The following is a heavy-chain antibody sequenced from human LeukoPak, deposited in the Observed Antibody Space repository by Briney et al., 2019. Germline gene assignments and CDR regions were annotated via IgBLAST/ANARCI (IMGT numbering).Heavy chain of an antibody. V-gene: IGHV4-4*07. Sequence: SETLSLTCTVSGGSISSYYWSWIRQPAGKGLEWIGRFHTSGSTNYDPSLKSRVTMSGDTSKNQFSLKLSSVTAADTAVYYCARHQYYYDSSGYYGFDYWGQGTLVTVSS. CDR2: FHTSGST. D-gene: IGHD3-22*01. CDR1: GGSISSYY. J-gene: IGHJ4*02. CDR3: ARHQYYYDSSGYYGFDY.